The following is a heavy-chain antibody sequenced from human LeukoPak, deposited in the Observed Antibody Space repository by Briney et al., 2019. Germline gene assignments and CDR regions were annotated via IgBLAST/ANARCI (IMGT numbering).Heavy chain of an antibody. CDR1: GHTFNAYY. CDR2: INPNSGGT. CDR3: AREFSSGGLDY. J-gene: IGHJ4*02. V-gene: IGHV1-2*02. D-gene: IGHD6-25*01. Sequence: GASVKVSCKASGHTFNAYYMHWVRQAPGQGLEWMGWINPNSGGTNYAQKFQGRVTMTRDTSISTAYMELSRLRSDDTAVYYCAREFSSGGLDYWGQGTLVTVSS.